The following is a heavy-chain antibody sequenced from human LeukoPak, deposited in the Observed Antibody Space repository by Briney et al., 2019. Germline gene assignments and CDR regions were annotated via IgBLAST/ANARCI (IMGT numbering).Heavy chain of an antibody. J-gene: IGHJ4*02. V-gene: IGHV3-48*03. CDR3: ARATTLDY. CDR2: ISSSGSTM. CDR1: GFTFSSYE. Sequence: GGSLRLSCATSGFTFSSYEMNWVRQAPGKGLEWVSYISSSGSTMYYADSVKGRFTISRDDAKNSLYLQMNSLRAEDTAVYYCARATTLDYWGQGTLVTVSS. D-gene: IGHD1-7*01.